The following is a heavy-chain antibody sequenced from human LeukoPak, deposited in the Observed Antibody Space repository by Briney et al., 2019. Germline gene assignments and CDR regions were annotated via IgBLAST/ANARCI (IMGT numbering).Heavy chain of an antibody. CDR1: GGSFSGYY. CDR3: ARHVKSYDFWSAFDY. CDR2: IYYSGST. V-gene: IGHV4-59*08. D-gene: IGHD3-3*01. J-gene: IGHJ4*02. Sequence: SETLSLTCAVYGGSFSGYYWSWIRQPPGKGLEWIGYIYYSGSTNYNPSLKSRVTISVDTSKNQFSLKLSSVTAADTAVYYCARHVKSYDFWSAFDYWGQGTLVTVSS.